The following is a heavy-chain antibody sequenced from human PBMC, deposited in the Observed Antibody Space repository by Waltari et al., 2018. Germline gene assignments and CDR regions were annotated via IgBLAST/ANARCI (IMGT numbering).Heavy chain of an antibody. V-gene: IGHV4-34*01. CDR3: ARLEDCTGPGGNCYSGDVFALDV. CDR2: INHAPNR. Sequence: VHLQQWGAGALQPLDTLSLTCAVFGGALRGYYWGWIGQPPGKGLEWIGEINHAPNRNYNPTLKSRVTMSVDTSKNQFSLKLSSVTAADTGIYYCARLEDCTGPGGNCYSGDVFALDVWGQGTMVTVSS. D-gene: IGHD2-8*02. J-gene: IGHJ6*02. CDR1: GGALRGYY.